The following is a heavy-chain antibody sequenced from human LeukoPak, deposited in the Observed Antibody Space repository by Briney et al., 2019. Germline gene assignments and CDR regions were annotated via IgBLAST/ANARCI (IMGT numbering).Heavy chain of an antibody. Sequence: SVKVSCKASGGTFSSYAISWVRQAPGQGLEWMGGIIPIFGTANYAQKFQGRVTITTDESTSTAYMELSSLRSEDTAVYYCARVEIAAAYRGGYYYMDVWGKGTTVTVSS. J-gene: IGHJ6*03. V-gene: IGHV1-69*05. CDR1: GGTFSSYA. D-gene: IGHD6-13*01. CDR2: IIPIFGTA. CDR3: ARVEIAAAYRGGYYYMDV.